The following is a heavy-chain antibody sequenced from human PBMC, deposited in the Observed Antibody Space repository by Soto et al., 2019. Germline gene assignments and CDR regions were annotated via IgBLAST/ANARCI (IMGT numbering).Heavy chain of an antibody. Sequence: GGSLRLSCAASGFTFSSYGMHWVRQAPGKGLEWVAVIWYDRSNKYYADSVKGRFTISRDNSKNTLYLQMNSLRAEDTAVYYCASGGSSLNFDSWGQGTLVTVSS. J-gene: IGHJ4*02. CDR2: IWYDRSNK. CDR3: ASGGSSLNFDS. V-gene: IGHV3-33*01. D-gene: IGHD6-6*01. CDR1: GFTFSSYG.